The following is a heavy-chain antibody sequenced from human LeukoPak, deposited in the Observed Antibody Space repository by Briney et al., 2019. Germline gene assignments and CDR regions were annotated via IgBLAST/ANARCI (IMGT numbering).Heavy chain of an antibody. Sequence: KPGGSLRLSCAASGFTFSTYIMNWVRQAPGKGLEWVSSISGSSAHIYYADSVKGRFTISRDSSKNTLYLQMNSLRAEDTAVYYCAKDLRSSADSKMGAADYWGQGTLVTVSS. CDR3: AKDLRSSADSKMGAADY. CDR2: ISGSSAHI. J-gene: IGHJ4*02. D-gene: IGHD1-26*01. CDR1: GFTFSTYI. V-gene: IGHV3-21*01.